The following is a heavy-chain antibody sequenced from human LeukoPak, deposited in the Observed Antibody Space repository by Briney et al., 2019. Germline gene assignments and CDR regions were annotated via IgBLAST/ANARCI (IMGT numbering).Heavy chain of an antibody. CDR3: ARDWGVEGRPGCMDV. D-gene: IGHD6-6*01. J-gene: IGHJ6*03. V-gene: IGHV4-39*02. CDR2: IYYSGST. Sequence: PSATLSLTCTVSGGSINSSSSYWGWIRQPPGKGLEWIGSIYYSGSTYYNPSLKSRVTISVDTSKNQFSLKLSSVTAADTAVYYCARDWGVEGRPGCMDVWGKGTTVTVSS. CDR1: GGSINSSSSY.